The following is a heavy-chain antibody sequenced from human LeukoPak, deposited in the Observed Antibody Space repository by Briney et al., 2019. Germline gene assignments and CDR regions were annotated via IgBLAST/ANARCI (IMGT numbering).Heavy chain of an antibody. CDR1: GFTFDDYA. Sequence: GGSLRLSCAASGFTFDDYAMHWVRQAPGKGLEWVSLISGDGGSTYYADSVKGRFTISRDNSKNSLYLQMNSLRTEDTASYYCAKTAYDFWSGQSPFNWFDPWGQGTLVTVSS. CDR2: ISGDGGST. CDR3: AKTAYDFWSGQSPFNWFDP. V-gene: IGHV3-43*02. J-gene: IGHJ5*02. D-gene: IGHD3-3*01.